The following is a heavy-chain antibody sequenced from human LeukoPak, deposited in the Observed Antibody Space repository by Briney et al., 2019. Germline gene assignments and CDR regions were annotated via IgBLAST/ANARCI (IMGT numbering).Heavy chain of an antibody. CDR1: GYTFTSYY. CDR2: INPSGGST. D-gene: IGHD3-10*01. Sequence: GAPVKVSCKASGYTFTSYYMHWVRQAPGQGLEWMGIINPSGGSTSYAQKFQGRVTMTRDTSTSTVYMELSSLRSEDTAVYYCARGPPTMVRGIYYYYGMDVWGQGTTVTVSS. V-gene: IGHV1-46*01. CDR3: ARGPPTMVRGIYYYYGMDV. J-gene: IGHJ6*02.